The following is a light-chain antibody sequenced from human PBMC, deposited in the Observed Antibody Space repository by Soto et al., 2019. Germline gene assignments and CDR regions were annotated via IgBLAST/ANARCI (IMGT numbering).Light chain of an antibody. CDR3: QKYNSAPLT. V-gene: IGKV1-27*01. CDR1: QGINNH. J-gene: IGKJ2*01. CDR2: AAS. Sequence: DIQMTQSPSSLSVSVGDSVAITCRASQGINNHLAWYQQKPGEVPKLLIFAASTLHSGVPSRFSGSVSGTDFTLTISSLQPEDVATYYCQKYNSAPLTFGQGTKLEI.